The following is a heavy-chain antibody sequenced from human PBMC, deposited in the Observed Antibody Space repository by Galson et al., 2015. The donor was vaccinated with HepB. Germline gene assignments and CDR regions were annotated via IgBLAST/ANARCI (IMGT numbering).Heavy chain of an antibody. CDR3: AREGRWAAAGTPDY. D-gene: IGHD6-13*01. J-gene: IGHJ4*02. V-gene: IGHV1-3*01. CDR2: INAGNGNT. CDR1: GYTFTSYA. Sequence: SVKVSCKASGYTFTSYAMHWVRQAPGQRLEWMGWINAGNGNTKYSQKFQGRVTITRDTSASTAYMELSSLRSEDTAVYYCAREGRWAAAGTPDYWGQGTLVTVSS.